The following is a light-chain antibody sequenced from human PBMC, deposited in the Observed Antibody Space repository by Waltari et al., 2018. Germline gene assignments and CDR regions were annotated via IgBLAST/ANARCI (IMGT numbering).Light chain of an antibody. J-gene: IGKJ4*01. CDR1: QSVSIY. Sequence: EVVLTQSPATLSLSPGERATLSCRASQSVSIYLVWYQQKPGQAPRLLISDASNRATGIRARFSGGGSGTDFTLTISSLEPEDSAVYYCQQRNTWPTVTFGDGTKVEIK. CDR3: QQRNTWPTVT. CDR2: DAS. V-gene: IGKV3-11*01.